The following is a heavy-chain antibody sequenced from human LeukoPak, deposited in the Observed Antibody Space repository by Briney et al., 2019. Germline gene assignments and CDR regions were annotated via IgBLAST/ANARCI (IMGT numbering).Heavy chain of an antibody. V-gene: IGHV3-30*18. J-gene: IGHJ4*02. CDR3: ANGRAPYYYASSDFFDY. D-gene: IGHD3-22*01. CDR1: GFTFSSYG. Sequence: RCLRLSCAASGFTFSSYGMPWVRQAPGKGLEWVAGISYDGSNRYYADSVKGRFTIFRDNSKNTLYLQMNSLRAEDTAVYYCANGRAPYYYASSDFFDYWGQGTLVTVSS. CDR2: ISYDGSNR.